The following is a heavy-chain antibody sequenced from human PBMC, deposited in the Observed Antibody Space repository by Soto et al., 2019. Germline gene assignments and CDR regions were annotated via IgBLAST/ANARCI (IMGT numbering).Heavy chain of an antibody. J-gene: IGHJ3*02. V-gene: IGHV3-23*01. CDR1: GFTCSIYA. CDR3: AKLGSNGWYDAFDI. D-gene: IGHD6-19*01. CDR2: ISGSGKSA. Sequence: EVQLLESGVGLVQPGGSLRLSCAAAGFTCSIYAMTRVRKAPGKGLEWVSSISGSGKSAYYADSMKGRFTFSRDNSKNTLYLQMNSLRAEDTALYYCAKLGSNGWYDAFDIWGQGTVVTVSS.